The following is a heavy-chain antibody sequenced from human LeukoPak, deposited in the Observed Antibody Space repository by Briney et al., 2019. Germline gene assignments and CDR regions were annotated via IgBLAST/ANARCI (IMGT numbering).Heavy chain of an antibody. V-gene: IGHV1-69*04. CDR1: GGTFSSYA. CDR2: IIPILGIA. J-gene: IGHJ4*02. CDR3: ARAKIAAADPADY. Sequence: VASVKVSCKASGGTFSSYAISWVRQAPGQGLEWMGRIIPILGIANYAQKFQGRVTITADKSTSTAYMELSSLRSEDTAVYYCARAKIAAADPADYWGQGTLVTVSS. D-gene: IGHD6-13*01.